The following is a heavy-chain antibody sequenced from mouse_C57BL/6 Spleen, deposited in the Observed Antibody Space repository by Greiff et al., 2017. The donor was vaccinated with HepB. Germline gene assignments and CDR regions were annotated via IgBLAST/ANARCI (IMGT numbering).Heavy chain of an antibody. Sequence: EVQLQQSGTELVKPGASVKLSCTASGFNIKDYYIHWMKQRTVQGLEWIGRIDPKNDETKYGPKFQGKATITADTSSNKVYLQLSSLTSEDTAVYYCAILQRGCMDYWGQGTSVTVSS. CDR2: IDPKNDET. V-gene: IGHV14-2*01. CDR1: GFNIKDYY. J-gene: IGHJ4*01. D-gene: IGHD2-10*01. CDR3: AILQRGCMDY.